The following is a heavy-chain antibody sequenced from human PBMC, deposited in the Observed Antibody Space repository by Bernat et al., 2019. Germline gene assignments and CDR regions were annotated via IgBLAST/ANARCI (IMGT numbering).Heavy chain of an antibody. J-gene: IGHJ3*01. CDR2: ISAYNGNT. V-gene: IGHV1-18*01. D-gene: IGHD3-10*01. Sequence: QVQLVQSGAEVKKPGASVKVSCKASGYTFTSYGISWVRQAPGHGLEWMGWISAYNGNTNYAQKLQGRFPVTTDTSTSTAYMELRNLRSDDTTVYYCARVLPNYYGSGSPSLVDHTVWSQGTMVTVSS. CDR3: ARVLPNYYGSGSPSLVDHTV. CDR1: GYTFTSYG.